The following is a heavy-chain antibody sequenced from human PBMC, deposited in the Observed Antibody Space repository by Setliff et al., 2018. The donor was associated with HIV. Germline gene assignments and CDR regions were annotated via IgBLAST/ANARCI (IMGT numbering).Heavy chain of an antibody. Sequence: PGGSLRLSCAASGFTFSSYGMRWVRQAPGMGLEWVAFIRSDGSKKYDADSVRGRFIVSRDNSKNTLYLQMNSLRAEDTAVYYCAKDRYYDSSGSPFDYWGQGTLVTVSS. D-gene: IGHD3-22*01. V-gene: IGHV3-30*02. CDR2: IRSDGSKK. CDR1: GFTFSSYG. J-gene: IGHJ4*02. CDR3: AKDRYYDSSGSPFDY.